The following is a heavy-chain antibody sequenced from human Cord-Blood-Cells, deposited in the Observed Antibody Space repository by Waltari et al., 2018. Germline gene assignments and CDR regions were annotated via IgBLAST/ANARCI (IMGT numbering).Heavy chain of an antibody. D-gene: IGHD1-26*01. CDR1: GYTLTELS. V-gene: IGHV1-24*01. Sequence: QVQLVQSGAEVKKPGASVKVSCKVSGYTLTELSMHWVRQAPGKGLEWMGVFVPEDGKTNYEQKFQGKVTRTEDTSTDTAYMELSSLRSDDTAVYYCATPYSGSYYYYYGMDVWGQGTTVTVSS. J-gene: IGHJ6*02. CDR3: ATPYSGSYYYYYGMDV. CDR2: FVPEDGKT.